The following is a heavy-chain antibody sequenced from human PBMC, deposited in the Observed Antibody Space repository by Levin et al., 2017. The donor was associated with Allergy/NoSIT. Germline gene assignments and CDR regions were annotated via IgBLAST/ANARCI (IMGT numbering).Heavy chain of an antibody. V-gene: IGHV3-21*01. Sequence: GESLKISCAASGFTFSSYNMNWVRQAPGKGLEWVSSISSSSSYIYYADSVKGRFTISRDNAKNSLYLQMNSLRAEDTAVYYCARVPMIVLYGMDVWGQGTTVTVSS. CDR3: ARVPMIVLYGMDV. CDR2: ISSSSSYI. J-gene: IGHJ6*02. D-gene: IGHD3-22*01. CDR1: GFTFSSYN.